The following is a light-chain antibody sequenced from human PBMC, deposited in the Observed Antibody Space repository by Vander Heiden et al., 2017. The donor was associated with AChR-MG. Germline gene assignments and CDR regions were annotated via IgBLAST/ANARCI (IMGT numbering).Light chain of an antibody. CDR3: TQYGNWPPFT. J-gene: IGKJ4*01. Sequence: LMTQSPATLSVSPGESATLSCRASQSVNLHLAWYQQLPRQSPRLLIYGASTRATGIPARFSRRGCGTEFTLTISSLQSDDFALYYCTQYGNWPPFTFGGGTKVEIK. CDR2: GAS. V-gene: IGKV3-15*01. CDR1: QSVNLH.